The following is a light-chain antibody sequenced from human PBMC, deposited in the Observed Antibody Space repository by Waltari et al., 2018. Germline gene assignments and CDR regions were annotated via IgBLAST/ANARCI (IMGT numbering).Light chain of an antibody. CDR1: QSIGSF. CDR3: QQLYGYPLT. Sequence: DIQLTTSPSFLSASVGDKVTTTCRASQSIGSFFAWYQQNPGKAPKFLFYGASTLQDGVPSRFSGSGSGTEFTLTISSLQPEDSASYYCQQLYGYPLTFGQGTKVEIK. CDR2: GAS. J-gene: IGKJ1*01. V-gene: IGKV1-9*01.